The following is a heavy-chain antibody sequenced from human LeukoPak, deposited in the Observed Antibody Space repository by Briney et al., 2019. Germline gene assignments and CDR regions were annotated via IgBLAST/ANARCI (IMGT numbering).Heavy chain of an antibody. V-gene: IGHV1-69*05. CDR3: ARDNLAPSGVKYFHL. Sequence: ASVKVSCKASGGTFSFYTLNWVRQAPGQGLEWMGGIIPKFGSTNYAQKFHDRLSITTDESTTTAYMELSSLRSEDTALYFCARDNLAPSGVKYFHLWGPGTLVTVSS. CDR2: IIPKFGST. J-gene: IGHJ1*01. CDR1: GGTFSFYT. D-gene: IGHD3-16*01.